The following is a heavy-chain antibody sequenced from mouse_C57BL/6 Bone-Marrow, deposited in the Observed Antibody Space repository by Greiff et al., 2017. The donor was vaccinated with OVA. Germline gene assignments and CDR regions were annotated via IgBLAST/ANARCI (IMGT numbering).Heavy chain of an antibody. J-gene: IGHJ3*01. V-gene: IGHV5-4*01. D-gene: IGHD2-2*01. CDR3: ARDGGYRFAY. Sequence: EVQVVESGGGLVKPGGSLKLSCAASGFTFSSYAMSWVRQTPEKRLEWVATISDGGSYTYYPDNVKGRFTISRDNAKNNLYLQMSHLKSEDTAMYYCARDGGYRFAYWGQGTLVTVSA. CDR2: ISDGGSYT. CDR1: GFTFSSYA.